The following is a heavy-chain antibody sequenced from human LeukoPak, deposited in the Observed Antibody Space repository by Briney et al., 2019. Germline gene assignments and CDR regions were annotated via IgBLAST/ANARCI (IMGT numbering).Heavy chain of an antibody. J-gene: IGHJ4*02. CDR1: GGSISSYY. D-gene: IGHD6-13*01. CDR2: IYYSGTT. Sequence: PSETLFLTCTVSGGSISSYYWSWIRQPPGKGLEWIGYIYYSGTTNYNPTLKSRVTISVDTSKNQFSLKLSSVTAADTAVYYCARGVYIAAAQYGYWGQGTLVTVSS. V-gene: IGHV4-59*01. CDR3: ARGVYIAAAQYGY.